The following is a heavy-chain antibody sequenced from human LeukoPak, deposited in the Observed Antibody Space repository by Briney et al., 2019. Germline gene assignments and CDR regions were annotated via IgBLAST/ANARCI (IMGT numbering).Heavy chain of an antibody. D-gene: IGHD2-15*01. V-gene: IGHV4-39*07. CDR1: GGSISSSSYY. Sequence: SETLSLTCTVSGGSISSSSYYWGWIRQPPGKGLEGMGGIYYSGSTYYNPSLKSRVTISVDTSKNQFSLKLSSVTAADTAVYYCASAPEVVVAARGAFDIWGQGTMVTVSS. CDR3: ASAPEVVVAARGAFDI. CDR2: IYYSGST. J-gene: IGHJ3*02.